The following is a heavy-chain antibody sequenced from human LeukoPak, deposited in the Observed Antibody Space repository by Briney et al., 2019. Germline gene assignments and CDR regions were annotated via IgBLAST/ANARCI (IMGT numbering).Heavy chain of an antibody. D-gene: IGHD1-1*01. V-gene: IGHV4-34*01. Sequence: PSETLSLTCAVYGGSFSGYYWSWIRQPPGKGLEWIGEINHSGSTNYNPSLKSRVTISVDTSKNQFSLKLSSVTAADTAVYYCVRWTAGTTEDSWGQGTLVTVSS. CDR1: GGSFSGYY. CDR2: INHSGST. J-gene: IGHJ4*02. CDR3: VRWTAGTTEDS.